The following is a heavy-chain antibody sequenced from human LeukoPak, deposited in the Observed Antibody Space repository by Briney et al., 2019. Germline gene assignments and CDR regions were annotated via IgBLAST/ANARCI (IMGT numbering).Heavy chain of an antibody. J-gene: IGHJ4*02. CDR2: ISYDGIDK. CDR1: GFTFSSCG. D-gene: IGHD3-22*01. CDR3: AKIMGSYYDTSGPFDY. V-gene: IGHV3-30*18. Sequence: PGRSLRLSSAASGFTFSSCGMHWVRQAPGKGLEWVAFISYDGIDKYYADSVKGRFTISRDNSKNTLYLQMNSLRAEDTSVYYCAKIMGSYYDTSGPFDYWGQGTLVTVSS.